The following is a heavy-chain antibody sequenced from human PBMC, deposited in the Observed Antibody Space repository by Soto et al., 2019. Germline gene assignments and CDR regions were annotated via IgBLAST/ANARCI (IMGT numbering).Heavy chain of an antibody. D-gene: IGHD1-26*01. V-gene: IGHV4-39*01. Sequence: SETLSLTCTVSGGSISSSNYYWGWISQPPGKGLEWIGIIYYSGSTYYNPSLKSRVTISVDTSKNQFSLKLSSVTAADTAVYYCATQEVGGSYVYTFDPWGQGTLVTVSS. CDR2: IYYSGST. CDR3: ATQEVGGSYVYTFDP. J-gene: IGHJ5*02. CDR1: GGSISSSNYY.